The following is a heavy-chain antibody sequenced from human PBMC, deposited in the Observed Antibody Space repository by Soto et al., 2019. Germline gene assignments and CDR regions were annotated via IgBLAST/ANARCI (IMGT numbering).Heavy chain of an antibody. D-gene: IGHD3-3*01. CDR1: GGSISSYY. CDR2: IYYSGST. J-gene: IGHJ6*03. Sequence: PSETLSLTCTVSGGSISSYYWSWIRQPPGKGLEWIGYIYYSGSTNYNPSLKSRVTISVDTSKNQFSLKLSSVTAADTAVYYCARGRYYDFWSGYPAYYYYYMDVWGKGTTVTVSS. CDR3: ARGRYYDFWSGYPAYYYYYMDV. V-gene: IGHV4-59*08.